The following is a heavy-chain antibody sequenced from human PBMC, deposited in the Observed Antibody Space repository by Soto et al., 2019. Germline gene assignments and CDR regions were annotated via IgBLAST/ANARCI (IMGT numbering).Heavy chain of an antibody. V-gene: IGHV6-1*01. D-gene: IGHD1-1*01. J-gene: IGHJ6*03. CDR1: GDSVSSNSAG. CDR3: ARGSWDDVSGHYYMDV. Sequence: SQTLSLTCDISGDSVSSNSAGWNWIRQTPSRGLEWLGRTCYRSKWYNNYAVSVKSRITIDPDTSKNQFSLQLNSVTPEDTAVYYCARGSWDDVSGHYYMDVWGKGTTVTVSS. CDR2: TCYRSKWYN.